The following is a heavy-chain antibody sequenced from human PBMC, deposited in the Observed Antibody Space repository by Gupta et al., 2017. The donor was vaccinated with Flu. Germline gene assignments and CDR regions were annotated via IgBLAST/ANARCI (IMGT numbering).Heavy chain of an antibody. CDR3: TTDSSGGITFDI. V-gene: IGHV3-15*01. CDR1: GFNFIDAY. J-gene: IGHJ3*02. Sequence: EGQLVESGGGLVEPGGSLRLSCAASGFNFIDAYINWFRQAPGKGLEWVGRLKSHADGGTTDYGPPVKGRFTISRDDSKNTVFLQMRSLQAEDTAMYFCTTDSSGGITFDIWGQGTMVTVSS. CDR2: LKSHADGGTT. D-gene: IGHD3-16*01.